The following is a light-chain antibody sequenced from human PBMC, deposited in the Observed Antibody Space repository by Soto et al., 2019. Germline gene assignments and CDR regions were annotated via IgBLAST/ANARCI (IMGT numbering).Light chain of an antibody. CDR2: GAS. J-gene: IGKJ4*01. CDR3: QQYQSLT. V-gene: IGKV3-20*01. CDR1: QSVSSSY. Sequence: EIVLTQSPGTLSLSPGERATLSCRASQSVSSSYLAWYQQKPGQAPRLLIYGASSRASGIPDRFSGSGSGTDFTLTITRLEPEDFAVYYCQQYQSLTFGGGTKVDIK.